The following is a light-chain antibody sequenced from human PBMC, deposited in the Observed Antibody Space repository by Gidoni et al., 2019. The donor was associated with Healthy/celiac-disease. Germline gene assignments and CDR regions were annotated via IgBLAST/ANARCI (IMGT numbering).Light chain of an antibody. Sequence: DIQMTQSPSSLSSSVGDRVTITCRASQSISSYLNWYQPTPGKAPNLLIYDASILQSGVPSRFRGSGSGTDFTLTISSLQPEDFATYYCQQSYSTPPVTFGPGTKVDIK. CDR3: QQSYSTPPVT. J-gene: IGKJ3*01. CDR2: DAS. CDR1: QSISSY. V-gene: IGKV1-39*01.